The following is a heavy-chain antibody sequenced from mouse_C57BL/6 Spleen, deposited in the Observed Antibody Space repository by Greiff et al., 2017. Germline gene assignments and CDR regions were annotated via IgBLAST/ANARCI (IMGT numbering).Heavy chain of an antibody. J-gene: IGHJ2*01. CDR2: INPSSGYT. V-gene: IGHV1-7*01. CDR1: GSPFPGSW. CDR3: AVVIYDGYY. D-gene: IGHD2-3*01. Sequence: SGPDLAKPGASGKRSCRASGSPFPGSWMHGVKQRPGQGLEWIGYINPSSGYTKYNQKFKDKATLTADKSSSTAYMQLSSLTYEDSAVYYCAVVIYDGYYWGQGTTLTVSS.